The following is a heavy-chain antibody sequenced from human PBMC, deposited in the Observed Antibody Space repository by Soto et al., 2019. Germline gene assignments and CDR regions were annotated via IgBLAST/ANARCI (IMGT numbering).Heavy chain of an antibody. CDR3: AKDSSGYPGGYFDY. J-gene: IGHJ4*02. CDR2: ISGSGGST. V-gene: IGHV3-23*01. D-gene: IGHD3-22*01. Sequence: MNWVRQAPGKGLGWVSAISGSGGSTYYADSVKGRFTISRDNSKNTLYLQMNSLRAEDTAVYYCAKDSSGYPGGYFDYWGQGTLVTVSS.